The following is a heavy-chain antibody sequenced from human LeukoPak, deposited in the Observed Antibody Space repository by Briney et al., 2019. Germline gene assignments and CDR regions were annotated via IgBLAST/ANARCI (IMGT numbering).Heavy chain of an antibody. CDR3: ARGRGSSWYYFDS. J-gene: IGHJ4*02. CDR1: GGSISSYY. Sequence: PSKTLSLTCTVFGGSISSYYWSWVRQPAGKGLEWIGRIYASGNTNYNPSLKGRVTMTVDTSKNQFSLNLSSVTAADTAVYYCARGRGSSWYYFDSWGQGTLVTVSS. V-gene: IGHV4-4*07. CDR2: IYASGNT. D-gene: IGHD6-13*01.